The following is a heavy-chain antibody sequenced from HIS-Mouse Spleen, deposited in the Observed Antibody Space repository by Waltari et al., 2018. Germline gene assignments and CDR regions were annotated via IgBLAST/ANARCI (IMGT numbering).Heavy chain of an antibody. CDR2: IYYSGST. D-gene: IGHD6-13*01. CDR1: GGSISSSSYY. Sequence: QLQLQESGPGLVKPSETLSLTCTVSGGSISSSSYYWGWIRQPPGKGLGWIGRIYYSGSTYYHPALKSRVTRSVDTSKSQFSLKLSSVTAADTAVYYCAREIPYSSSWYDWYFDLWGRGTLVTVSS. CDR3: AREIPYSSSWYDWYFDL. J-gene: IGHJ2*01. V-gene: IGHV4-39*07.